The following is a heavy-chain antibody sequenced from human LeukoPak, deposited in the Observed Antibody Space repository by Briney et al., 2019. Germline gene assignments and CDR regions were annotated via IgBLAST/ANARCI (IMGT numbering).Heavy chain of an antibody. Sequence: SETLSLTCTVSGSSISSYYWSWIRQPAGKGLEWIGRIYTSGSTNYNPSLKSRVTMSVDTSKNQFSLKLSSVTAADTAVYYCARDRIAAASDYWYFDLWGRGTLVTVSS. J-gene: IGHJ2*01. V-gene: IGHV4-4*07. D-gene: IGHD6-13*01. CDR2: IYTSGST. CDR3: ARDRIAAASDYWYFDL. CDR1: GSSISSYY.